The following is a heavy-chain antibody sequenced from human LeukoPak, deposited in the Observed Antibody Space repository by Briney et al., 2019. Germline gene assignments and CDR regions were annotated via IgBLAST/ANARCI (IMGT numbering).Heavy chain of an antibody. Sequence: NPSETLSHTCTVSGGSISSSIYYWGGIRQSPGRGLEWIGNIYYRGRTDYDPSLKSRVTISVDTSKNQFSLKLNSVTAADTTVYYCARLSCTTTSCHFEYWGQGIRVTVSS. D-gene: IGHD2-2*01. CDR2: IYYRGRT. CDR3: ARLSCTTTSCHFEY. J-gene: IGHJ4*02. V-gene: IGHV4-39*01. CDR1: GGSISSSIYY.